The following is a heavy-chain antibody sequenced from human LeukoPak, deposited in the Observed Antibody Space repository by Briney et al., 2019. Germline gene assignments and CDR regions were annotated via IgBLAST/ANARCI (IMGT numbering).Heavy chain of an antibody. CDR1: GYTFTGYY. D-gene: IGHD3-22*01. CDR2: INPNSGGT. J-gene: IGHJ5*02. Sequence: ASVKVSCKASGYTFTGYYMHWVRQAPGQGLEWMGWINPNSGGTNYAQKFQGRVTMTRDTSISTAYMELSRLRSDATAVYYCARVTITTEEFDPWGQGTLVTVSS. V-gene: IGHV1-2*02. CDR3: ARVTITTEEFDP.